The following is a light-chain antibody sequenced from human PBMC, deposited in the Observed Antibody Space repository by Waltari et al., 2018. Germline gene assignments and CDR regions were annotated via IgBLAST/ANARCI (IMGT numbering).Light chain of an antibody. CDR1: GSNPGAGYA. J-gene: IGLJ2*01. CDR3: QSYDTSLSVV. Sequence: QSVLTQPPSVSGAPGQRVTISCTGSGSNPGAGYAVHWYQQIPGKAPKLLNYGINNRPSGVPARFSGSQSGTSASLAITGLQADDEADYYCQSYDTSLSVVFGGGTKLTVL. V-gene: IGLV1-40*01. CDR2: GIN.